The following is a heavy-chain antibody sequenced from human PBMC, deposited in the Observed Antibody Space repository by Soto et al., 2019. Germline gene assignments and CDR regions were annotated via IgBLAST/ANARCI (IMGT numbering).Heavy chain of an antibody. Sequence: SGGSLRLSCAASGFTFSSYAMSWVRQAPGKGLEWVSAISGSGGSTYYADYVKGRFTISRDNSKNTLYLQMNSLRAEDTAVYYCVKDLLRGYSGYDSSARIYYGMDVWGQGTTVTVSS. J-gene: IGHJ6*02. V-gene: IGHV3-23*01. D-gene: IGHD5-12*01. CDR3: VKDLLRGYSGYDSSARIYYGMDV. CDR2: ISGSGGST. CDR1: GFTFSSYA.